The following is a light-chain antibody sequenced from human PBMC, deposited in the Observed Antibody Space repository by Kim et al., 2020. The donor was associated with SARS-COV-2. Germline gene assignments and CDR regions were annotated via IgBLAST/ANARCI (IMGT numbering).Light chain of an antibody. CDR3: QAWRTRNVV. Sequence: SYELTQPPSVSVSPGQTASITCSGDKLGDEYAYWYQQKPVQSPVLVIYEDTKRPSGIPERFSASNSENTATLTISGTQAIDEADYYCQAWRTRNVVFGGGTKLTVL. J-gene: IGLJ2*01. CDR2: EDT. V-gene: IGLV3-1*01. CDR1: KLGDEY.